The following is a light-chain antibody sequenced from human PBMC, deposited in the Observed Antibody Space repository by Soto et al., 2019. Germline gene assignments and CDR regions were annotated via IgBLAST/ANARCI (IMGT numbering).Light chain of an antibody. CDR3: QQRHMWPIT. Sequence: EVVLTQSPVTLSLSPGERATLSFRASQSFRGLLAWYQQKPGQAPRLLIYDAYNRATGIPSRFSGSGSGTDFTLTISSLEPEDSAVYYCQQRHMWPITFGQGTRLEIK. V-gene: IGKV3-11*01. CDR2: DAY. J-gene: IGKJ5*01. CDR1: QSFRGL.